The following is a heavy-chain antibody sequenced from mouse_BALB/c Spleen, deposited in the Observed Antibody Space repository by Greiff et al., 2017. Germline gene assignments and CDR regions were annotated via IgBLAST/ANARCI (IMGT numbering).Heavy chain of an antibody. CDR3: ARGYGNYGWYFDY. J-gene: IGHJ2*01. V-gene: IGHV5-6-4*01. CDR1: GFTFSSYT. Sequence: EVKLVESGGGLVKPGGSLKLSCAASGFTFSSYTMSWVRQTPEKRLEWVATISSGGSYTYYPDSVKGRFTIPRDNARNILYLQMSSLRSEDTAMYYCARGYGNYGWYFDYWGQGTTLTVSS. D-gene: IGHD2-10*02. CDR2: ISSGGSYT.